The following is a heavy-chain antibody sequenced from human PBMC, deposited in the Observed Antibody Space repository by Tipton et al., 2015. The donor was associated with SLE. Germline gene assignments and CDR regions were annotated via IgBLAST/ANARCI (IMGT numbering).Heavy chain of an antibody. D-gene: IGHD6-6*01. CDR2: ASGSGVST. J-gene: IGHJ4*02. Sequence: SLRLSCAASGFPFDDYAMTWVRQAPGKGLEWVSTASGSGVSTYYADSVRGRFTISRDNSQNTLYLQMNSLRADDTAVYYCAKTPPPRAYSSSSLDYWGQGTLVTVSS. CDR3: AKTPPPRAYSSSSLDY. V-gene: IGHV3-23*01. CDR1: GFPFDDYA.